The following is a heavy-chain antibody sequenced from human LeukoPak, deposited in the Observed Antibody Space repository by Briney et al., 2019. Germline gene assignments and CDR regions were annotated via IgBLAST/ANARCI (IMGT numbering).Heavy chain of an antibody. Sequence: SETLSLTLAVYGGSFSCYYWSWIRQPPGKGREWIGEINHSGSTNYNPSLKSRVTISIDTSKNQFSLKLSSVTAADTAVYYCARGRVVRGVIYNYYYYGMDVWGQGTTVTVSS. J-gene: IGHJ6*02. CDR3: ARGRVVRGVIYNYYYYGMDV. V-gene: IGHV4-34*01. CDR2: INHSGST. D-gene: IGHD3-10*01. CDR1: GGSFSCYY.